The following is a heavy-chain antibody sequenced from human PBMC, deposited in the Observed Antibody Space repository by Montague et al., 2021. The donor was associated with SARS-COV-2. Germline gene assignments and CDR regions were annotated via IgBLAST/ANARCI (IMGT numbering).Heavy chain of an antibody. Sequence: SLRLSCAASGFIFSSYEMNWARQAPGKGLEWISYISSSGGGSTKHYTDSVKGRFTISRDNANNSLYLQMNSLRVDDTAIYYCARDRDWDDWCGMDVWGQGTTVTVSS. CDR1: GFIFSSYE. CDR3: ARDRDWDDWCGMDV. J-gene: IGHJ6*02. CDR2: ISSSGGGSTK. D-gene: IGHD2-21*01. V-gene: IGHV3-48*03.